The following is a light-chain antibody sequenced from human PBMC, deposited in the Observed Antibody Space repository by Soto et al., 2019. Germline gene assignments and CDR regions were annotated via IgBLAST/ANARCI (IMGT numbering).Light chain of an antibody. CDR3: QQYNNWPLT. V-gene: IGKV3-15*01. Sequence: EIVMTQSPATLSVSPGERATLSCRASQSVSSSLALYQQKPGQAPRLLIYGISTRAPGLPGRFSGSGSGTEFTLTISSLQSEDLAVYYCQQYNNWPLTFGGGTKVDIK. CDR1: QSVSSS. CDR2: GIS. J-gene: IGKJ4*01.